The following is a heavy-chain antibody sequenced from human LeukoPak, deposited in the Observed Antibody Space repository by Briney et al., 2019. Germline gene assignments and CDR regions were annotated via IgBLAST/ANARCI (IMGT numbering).Heavy chain of an antibody. D-gene: IGHD3-10*01. CDR3: ARGSMVDLYYFDY. Sequence: ASVKVSCKASGYTFTSYAMHWVRQAPGQRLEWMGWINAGNGNTKYSQKFQGRVTITRDTSASTAYMELSSPRSEDTAVYYCARGSMVDLYYFDYWGQGTLVTVSS. CDR2: INAGNGNT. V-gene: IGHV1-3*01. CDR1: GYTFTSYA. J-gene: IGHJ4*02.